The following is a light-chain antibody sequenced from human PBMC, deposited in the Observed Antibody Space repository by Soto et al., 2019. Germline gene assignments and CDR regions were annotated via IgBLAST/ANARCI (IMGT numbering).Light chain of an antibody. CDR1: SSNIGSNP. CDR3: ASWDDSLSGVL. Sequence: QSVLTQSPSASRTPGQRVTISCSGSSSNIGSNPVHWYQQLPGSAPKLLIHNNHQRPAGVPDRFSASKSGTSASLAIGGLQSEDEADYYCASWDDSLSGVLFGGGTKLTVL. V-gene: IGLV1-44*01. J-gene: IGLJ2*01. CDR2: NNH.